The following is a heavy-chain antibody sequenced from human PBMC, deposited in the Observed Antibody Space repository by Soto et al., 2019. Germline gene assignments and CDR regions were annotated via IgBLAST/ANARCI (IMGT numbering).Heavy chain of an antibody. V-gene: IGHV1-18*01. J-gene: IGHJ5*02. CDR1: GYTFTSYG. Sequence: ASVKVSCKASGYTFTSYGISWVRQAPGQGLEWMGWISAYNGNTNYAQKLQGRVTMTTDTSTSTAYMELRSLRSDDTAVYYCARDRRFLEWLSWFAPWGQGTLVTVSS. CDR3: ARDRRFLEWLSWFAP. CDR2: ISAYNGNT. D-gene: IGHD3-3*01.